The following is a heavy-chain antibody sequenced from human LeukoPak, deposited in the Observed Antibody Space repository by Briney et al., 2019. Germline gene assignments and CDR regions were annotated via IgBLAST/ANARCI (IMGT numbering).Heavy chain of an antibody. CDR3: ARFGYSCGKYYFFDY. CDR2: IRSKAYGGSA. V-gene: IGHV3-49*05. J-gene: IGHJ4*02. CDR1: GFIFDDYA. Sequence: KSGGSLRLSCTPSGFIFDDYAVSWLRQAPGKGLEWVGFIRSKAYGGSADYAASIKGRFTISRDDSKSIAYPQMNSLNTEDTAVYYCARFGYSCGKYYFFDYWGQGTLVTVSS. D-gene: IGHD3-10*01.